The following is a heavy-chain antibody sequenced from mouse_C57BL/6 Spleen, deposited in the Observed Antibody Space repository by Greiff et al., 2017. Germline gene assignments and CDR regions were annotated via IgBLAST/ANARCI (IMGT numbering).Heavy chain of an antibody. Sequence: DVQLQESGPELVKPGASVKIPCKASGYTFTDYTMDWVKQSHGKSLEWIGDINPNNGGTIYNLKFKGKATLTLDHFSSTAYMALRSLTSEDTAVYDCARGGGNWDFDYWGQGNTLTVSS. CDR1: GYTFTDYT. V-gene: IGHV1-18*01. CDR2: INPNNGGT. D-gene: IGHD4-1*01. J-gene: IGHJ2*01. CDR3: ARGGGNWDFDY.